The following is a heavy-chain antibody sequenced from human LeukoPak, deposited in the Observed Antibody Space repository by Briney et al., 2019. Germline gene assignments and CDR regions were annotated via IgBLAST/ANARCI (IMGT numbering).Heavy chain of an antibody. CDR1: GFTFSSYG. Sequence: GGSLRLSCAASGFTFSSYGMHWVRQAPGKGLEWVAVISYDGSNKYYADSVKGRFTISRDNSKNTLYLQMNSLRAEDTAVYYRALGDPLDYWGQGTLVTVSS. D-gene: IGHD4-17*01. V-gene: IGHV3-30*03. CDR3: ALGDPLDY. J-gene: IGHJ4*02. CDR2: ISYDGSNK.